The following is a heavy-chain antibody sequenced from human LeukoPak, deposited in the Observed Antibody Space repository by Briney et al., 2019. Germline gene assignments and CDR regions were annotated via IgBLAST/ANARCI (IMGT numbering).Heavy chain of an antibody. J-gene: IGHJ4*02. CDR3: AKSLDYYDTRGYYYVGFDY. V-gene: IGHV3-9*01. CDR1: GFTFDDYA. D-gene: IGHD3-22*01. CDR2: ISWNSDRI. Sequence: PSRSLRLSCAASGFTFDDYAMHWVRQVPGKGLEWVSGISWNSDRIGYADSVKGRFTISRDNAKNSLYLQMNSLRAEDTALYYCAKSLDYYDTRGYYYVGFDYWGQGTLVTVSS.